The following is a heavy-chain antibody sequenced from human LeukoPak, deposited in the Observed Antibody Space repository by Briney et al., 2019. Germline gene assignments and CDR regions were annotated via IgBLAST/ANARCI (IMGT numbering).Heavy chain of an antibody. D-gene: IGHD2-2*01. CDR1: GFTSTIYG. Sequence: GRSLRPSRAASGFTSTIYGMHWVRQAPGKGLEWVAVISYDGSNKYYADSVKGRFTISRDNSKNTLYLEMNSLSAEDTVVYYCARDRIVVVPAARYYYYHMDVWGKGTTVTVFS. J-gene: IGHJ6*03. CDR3: ARDRIVVVPAARYYYYHMDV. CDR2: ISYDGSNK. V-gene: IGHV3-30*03.